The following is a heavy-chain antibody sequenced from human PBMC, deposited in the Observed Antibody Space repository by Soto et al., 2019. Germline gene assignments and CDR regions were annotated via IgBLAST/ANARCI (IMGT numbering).Heavy chain of an antibody. CDR1: GVTFSSYA. CDR3: CVGRHKTSVSNTWLDP. Sequence: GASLSLSCAASGVTFSSYAMNWVRQAPGKGLEWVSTISDTVGGTFYAGSVKGRFTISRDNSNKTLYLQMHRLRADDSAIYFCCVGRHKTSVSNTWLDPSGRGNHVTVYS. J-gene: IGHJ5*02. CDR2: ISDTVGGT. V-gene: IGHV3-23*01. D-gene: IGHD1-26*01.